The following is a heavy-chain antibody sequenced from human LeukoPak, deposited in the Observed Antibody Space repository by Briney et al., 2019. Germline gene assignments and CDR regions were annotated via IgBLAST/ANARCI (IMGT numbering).Heavy chain of an antibody. CDR2: MNPNSGNT. J-gene: IGHJ4*02. CDR1: GYTFTSCD. CDR3: AGSGSYYNTFDY. D-gene: IGHD1-26*01. V-gene: IGHV1-8*03. Sequence: GASVKVSCKASGYTFTSCDINWVRQAPGQGIGWVGWMNPNSGNTGYAQKFQGRVTITRHTSITTAYMELSSLRSEDTAVDYCAGSGSYYNTFDYWGQGTLVTVSS.